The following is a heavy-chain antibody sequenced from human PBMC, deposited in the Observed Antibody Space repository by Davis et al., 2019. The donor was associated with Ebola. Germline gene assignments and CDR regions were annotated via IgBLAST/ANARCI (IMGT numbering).Heavy chain of an antibody. CDR1: GGTFSSYA. CDR2: IIPIFGTA. Sequence: SVKVSCKASGGTFSSYAISWVRQAPGQGLEWMGGIIPIFGTANYAQKFQGRVTITADESTSTAYMELSSLRSEDTAVYYCARAVLPAADDYGGNSDYFQHWGQGTLVTVSS. CDR3: ARAVLPAADDYGGNSDYFQH. J-gene: IGHJ1*01. V-gene: IGHV1-69*13. D-gene: IGHD4-23*01.